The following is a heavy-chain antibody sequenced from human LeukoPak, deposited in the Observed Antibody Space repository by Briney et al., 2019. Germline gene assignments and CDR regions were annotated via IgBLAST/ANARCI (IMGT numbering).Heavy chain of an antibody. J-gene: IGHJ4*02. CDR2: ISWNSGSI. Sequence: GRSLRLSCAASGFTFDDYAMHWVRQAPGKGLEWVSGISWNSGSIGYADPVKGRFTISRDNSKNTLYLQMNSLRAGDTAVYYCAKDLASAPDYWGQGTLVTVSS. CDR3: AKDLASAPDY. CDR1: GFTFDDYA. V-gene: IGHV3-9*01.